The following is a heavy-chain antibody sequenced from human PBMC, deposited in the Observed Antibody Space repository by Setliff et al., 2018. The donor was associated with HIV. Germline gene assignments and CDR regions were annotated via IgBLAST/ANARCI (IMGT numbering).Heavy chain of an antibody. J-gene: IGHJ4*02. CDR1: GYSISSGYF. D-gene: IGHD6-19*01. CDR2: IYTSGRT. V-gene: IGHV4-38-2*01. CDR3: ATMGRRGWFIDY. Sequence: PSETLSLTCAVSGYSISSGYFWSWIRQPAGKGLEWIGRIYTSGRTYYNPSLKSRVTTSVEKSKNQFSLKLSSVTAADTAVYYCATMGRRGWFIDYWGQGTLVTVSS.